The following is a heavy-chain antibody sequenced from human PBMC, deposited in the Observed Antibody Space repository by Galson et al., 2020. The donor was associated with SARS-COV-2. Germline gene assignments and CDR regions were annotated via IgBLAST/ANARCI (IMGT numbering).Heavy chain of an antibody. J-gene: IGHJ6*02. CDR3: ARQPRIVAVGGHYYYGMDV. Sequence: ASVTVSCTTSGYTFDGYYIHWVRQAPGQGLEWMGWINTNTGGTNYAQKFQDRVTVTKDTSIRTAYMELSGLRSDDTAVYYCARQPRIVAVGGHYYYGMDVWGQGTTVTVSS. D-gene: IGHD6-13*01. CDR2: INTNTGGT. V-gene: IGHV1-2*02. CDR1: GYTFDGYY.